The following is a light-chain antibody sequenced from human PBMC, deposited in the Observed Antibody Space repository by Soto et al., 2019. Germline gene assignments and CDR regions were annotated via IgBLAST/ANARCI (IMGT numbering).Light chain of an antibody. V-gene: IGKV4-1*01. Sequence: DIEITQTPDSLAASIKERATINCKSSQSVLYSSNNKNYLAWYQQKPGQPPKLLIYWASTRESGVPDRFSVIVSGTDGTLTICSLQAEDGTVYYGQQYDCAPLTFGGGTMVDIK. CDR2: WAS. CDR1: QSVLYSSNNKNY. CDR3: QQYDCAPLT. J-gene: IGKJ4*01.